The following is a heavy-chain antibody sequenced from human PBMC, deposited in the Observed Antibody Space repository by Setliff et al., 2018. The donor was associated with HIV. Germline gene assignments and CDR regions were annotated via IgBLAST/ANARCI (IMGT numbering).Heavy chain of an antibody. CDR2: IYYSGSA. D-gene: IGHD2-2*02. V-gene: IGHV4-31*03. J-gene: IGHJ6*03. Sequence: PSETLSLTCTVSGGSISSGGYYWSWIRQHPEKGLEWIGYIYYSGSAYYNPSLKSRVTISLDTSKNQFSLKLTSMTAADTAVYSCASEWRGRYSYTTDVWGKGTTVTVS. CDR3: ASEWRGRYSYTTDV. CDR1: GGSISSGGYY.